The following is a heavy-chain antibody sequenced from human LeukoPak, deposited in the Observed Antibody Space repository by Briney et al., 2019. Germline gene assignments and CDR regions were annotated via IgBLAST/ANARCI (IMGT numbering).Heavy chain of an antibody. Sequence: PGGSLGLSCAASGFTLSDYDMNWVRQAPGKGLEWVACIAGSGGATFYADSVKGRFTISRDIATNSLYLQMNSLRAEDAAVYYCAKDLTGSGSYLDYWGQGTLVTVSS. CDR1: GFTLSDYD. V-gene: IGHV3-48*03. J-gene: IGHJ4*02. CDR3: AKDLTGSGSYLDY. CDR2: IAGSGGAT. D-gene: IGHD1-26*01.